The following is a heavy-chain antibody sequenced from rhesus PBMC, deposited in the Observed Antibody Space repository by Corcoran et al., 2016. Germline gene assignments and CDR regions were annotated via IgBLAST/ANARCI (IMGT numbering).Heavy chain of an antibody. CDR3: ARDSQEYRGYFDY. Sequence: QVQLQESGPGVVKPSETLSLTCAVSGGSISDSYRWSWIRQPPGKGLEWIGYIYGSSTSTNYNPSLKSRVTLSKDTSQNQFSLKRSSVTAADTAVYYCARDSQEYRGYFDYWGQGVLVTVSS. J-gene: IGHJ4*01. CDR2: IYGSSTST. D-gene: IGHD1-44*01. CDR1: GGSISDSYR. V-gene: IGHV4S10*01.